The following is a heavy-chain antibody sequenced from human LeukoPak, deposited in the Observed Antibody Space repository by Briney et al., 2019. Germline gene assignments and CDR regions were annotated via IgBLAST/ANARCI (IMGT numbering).Heavy chain of an antibody. V-gene: IGHV1-69*06. CDR1: GGTFSSYA. CDR2: IISIFGTA. CDR3: ATPGYSSSSHYYYMDV. J-gene: IGHJ6*03. Sequence: GASVKVSCKASGGTFSSYAISWVRQAPGQGLEWMGGIISIFGTANYAQKFQGRVTITADKSTSTAYMELSSLRSEDTAVYYCATPGYSSSSHYYYMDVWGKGTTVTVSS. D-gene: IGHD6-6*01.